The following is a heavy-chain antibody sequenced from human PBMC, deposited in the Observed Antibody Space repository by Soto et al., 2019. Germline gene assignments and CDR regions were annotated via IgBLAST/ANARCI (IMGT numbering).Heavy chain of an antibody. Sequence: QVQLVQSWAEVKKPGSSVKVSCKASGGTFSSYAISWVRQAPGQGLEWMGGIIPIFGTANYAQKFQGRVTITADESTSTAYMELSSLRSEDTAVYYCARKGGGGNTQYYYGMDVWGQGTTVTVSS. V-gene: IGHV1-69*12. D-gene: IGHD2-15*01. CDR2: IIPIFGTA. J-gene: IGHJ6*02. CDR1: GGTFSSYA. CDR3: ARKGGGGNTQYYYGMDV.